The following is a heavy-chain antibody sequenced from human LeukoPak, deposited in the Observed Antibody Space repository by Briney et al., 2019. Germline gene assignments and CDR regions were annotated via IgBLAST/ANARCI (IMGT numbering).Heavy chain of an antibody. CDR2: IYYSGST. J-gene: IGHJ3*02. V-gene: IGHV4-59*01. CDR3: ARSGVAGTADVFDI. CDR1: GGSFSGYY. Sequence: SETLSLTCTVSGGSFSGYYWSWIRQPPGRGLEWIGYIYYSGSTNYNPSLKSRGTISVDTSKNQFSLKLSSVTAADTAVYYCARSGVAGTADVFDIWGQGTMVTVSS. D-gene: IGHD6-19*01.